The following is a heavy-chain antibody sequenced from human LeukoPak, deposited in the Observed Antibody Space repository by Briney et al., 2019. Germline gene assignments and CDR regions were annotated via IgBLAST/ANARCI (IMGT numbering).Heavy chain of an antibody. D-gene: IGHD3-22*01. Sequence: GGSLRLSCAASGFTFSSYSMTWVRQAPGKGLEWVSSISSSSSYIYYADSVKGRFTISRDNAKNSLYLQMNSLRAEDTAVYYCARGGSYYYDSSGYYSLDYWGQGTLVTVSS. CDR3: ARGGSYYYDSSGYYSLDY. CDR2: ISSSSSYI. CDR1: GFTFSSYS. J-gene: IGHJ4*02. V-gene: IGHV3-21*01.